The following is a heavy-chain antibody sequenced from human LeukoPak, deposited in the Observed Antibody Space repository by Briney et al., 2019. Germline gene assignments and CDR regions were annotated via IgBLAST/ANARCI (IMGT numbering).Heavy chain of an antibody. Sequence: GASVKVSCKASGYTFTSYYLHWVRQAPGQGLEWMGWINPKSGGTHYAQKFQDRVTMTRDTSISTVYMELSRLRSDDTAVYFCARWDQQLSYSWFDPWGQGTRVTVSS. CDR2: INPKSGGT. CDR3: ARWDQQLSYSWFDP. V-gene: IGHV1-2*02. D-gene: IGHD6-13*01. CDR1: GYTFTSYY. J-gene: IGHJ5*02.